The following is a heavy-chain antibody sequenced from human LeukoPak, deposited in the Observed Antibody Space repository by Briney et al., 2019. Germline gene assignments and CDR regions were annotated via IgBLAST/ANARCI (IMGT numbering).Heavy chain of an antibody. CDR1: GYTFTTCA. D-gene: IGHD3-10*01. Sequence: ASVKVSCKTSGYTFTTCAVHWVRQAPGQRLEWMGWIHADSGNTKYSQKLQGRVAIARDTSASTIYMELTSLRIEDTAVYFCTIGLAGDWDAFDIWGLGTMVTVPS. J-gene: IGHJ3*02. CDR2: IHADSGNT. V-gene: IGHV1-3*01. CDR3: TIGLAGDWDAFDI.